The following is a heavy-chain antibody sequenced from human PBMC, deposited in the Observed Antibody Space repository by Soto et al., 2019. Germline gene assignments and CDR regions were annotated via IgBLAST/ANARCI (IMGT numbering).Heavy chain of an antibody. CDR3: AKDSTGTTLYYHYGMDV. CDR2: ISGSGGST. V-gene: IGHV3-23*01. D-gene: IGHD1-1*01. CDR1: GFTFSSYA. J-gene: IGHJ6*02. Sequence: GGSLRLSCAASGFTFSSYAMSWVRQAPGKGLEWVSAISGSGGSTYYADSVKGRFTISRDNSKNTLYLQMNSLRAEDTAVYYCAKDSTGTTLYYHYGMDVWGQGTTVTVSS.